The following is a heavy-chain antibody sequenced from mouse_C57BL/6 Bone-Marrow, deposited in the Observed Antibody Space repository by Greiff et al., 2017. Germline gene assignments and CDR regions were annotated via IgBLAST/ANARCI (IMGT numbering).Heavy chain of an antibody. CDR3: ARRATIAGKAWFAY. Sequence: VQLQQSGPELVKPGASVKISCKASGYTFTDYYMNWVKQSHGKSLEWIGDINPNNGGTSYNQKFKGKATLTVDTSSSTAYMELRSLTSEDSAVYYGARRATIAGKAWFAYWGQGTLVTVSA. J-gene: IGHJ3*01. V-gene: IGHV1-26*01. CDR2: INPNNGGT. D-gene: IGHD2-12*01. CDR1: GYTFTDYY.